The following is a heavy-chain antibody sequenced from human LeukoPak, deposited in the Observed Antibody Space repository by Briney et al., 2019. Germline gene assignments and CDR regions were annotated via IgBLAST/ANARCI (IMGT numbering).Heavy chain of an antibody. J-gene: IGHJ5*02. D-gene: IGHD3-3*01. CDR1: GFTFNNYA. CDR2: INSDGSST. Sequence: GGSLRLSCAASGFTFNNYAMSWVRQAPGKGLVWVSRINSDGSSTSYADSVKGRFTISRDNAKNTLYLQMNSLRAEDTAVYYCAREVAADYDFWSGYSAWFDPWGQGTLVTVSS. CDR3: AREVAADYDFWSGYSAWFDP. V-gene: IGHV3-74*01.